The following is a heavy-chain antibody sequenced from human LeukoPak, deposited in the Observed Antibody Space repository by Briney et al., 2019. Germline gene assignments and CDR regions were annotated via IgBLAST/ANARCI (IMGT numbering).Heavy chain of an antibody. D-gene: IGHD3-22*01. CDR1: GGSIRNYF. V-gene: IGHV4-4*07. CDR2: IYTSGNT. Sequence: SETLSLTCSVSGGSIRNYFWSWIRQPAGKGLEWIGRIYTSGNTDYNPSLRSRVTMSVDTSRNQFSLRLTSMTAADTAVYYCARESKSYDGSGFYHDYWGQGTLVAVSS. J-gene: IGHJ4*02. CDR3: ARESKSYDGSGFYHDY.